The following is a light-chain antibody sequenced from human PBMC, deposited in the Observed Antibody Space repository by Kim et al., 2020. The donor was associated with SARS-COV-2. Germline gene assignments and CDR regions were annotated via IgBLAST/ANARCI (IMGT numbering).Light chain of an antibody. Sequence: SVKLTCTLSSGHNTFAIAWHRQQPEKGPRYLMKVNGDGSHNKGVGVPDRFSGSGSGADRYLIISRVQAEDEADYYCQAWATGIRVFGGGTKVTVL. CDR2: VNGDGSH. CDR1: SGHNTFA. V-gene: IGLV4-69*01. J-gene: IGLJ3*02. CDR3: QAWATGIRV.